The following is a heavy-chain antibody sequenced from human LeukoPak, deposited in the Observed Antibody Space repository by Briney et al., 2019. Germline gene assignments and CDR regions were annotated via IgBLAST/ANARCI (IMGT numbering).Heavy chain of an antibody. D-gene: IGHD2-15*01. V-gene: IGHV4-59*01. Sequence: SETLSLTCTVSGGSISSYYWSWIRQPPGKGLEWIGYIYYSGSTNYNPSLKSRVTISVDTSKNQFSLKLSSVTAADTAVYYCARDSLDCSGGSCYSGWGQGTLVAVSS. J-gene: IGHJ4*02. CDR1: GGSISSYY. CDR3: ARDSLDCSGGSCYSG. CDR2: IYYSGST.